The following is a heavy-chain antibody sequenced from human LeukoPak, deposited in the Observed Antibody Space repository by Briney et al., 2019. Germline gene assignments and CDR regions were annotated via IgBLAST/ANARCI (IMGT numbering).Heavy chain of an antibody. J-gene: IGHJ4*02. CDR1: GFTVSSNY. CDR2: IYSGGST. V-gene: IGHV3-53*01. Sequence: GGSLRLSCAASGFTVSSNYMSWVRQAPGKGLEWVSVIYSGGSTYYADSVKGRFTISRDNSKNTLYLQMNSLRAEDTAVYYCARVGGGHGFGELIDHWGQGTLVTVSS. D-gene: IGHD3-10*01. CDR3: ARVGGGHGFGELIDH.